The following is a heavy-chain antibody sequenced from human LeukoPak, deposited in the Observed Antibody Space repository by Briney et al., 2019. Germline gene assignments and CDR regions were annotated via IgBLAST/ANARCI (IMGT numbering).Heavy chain of an antibody. J-gene: IGHJ4*02. V-gene: IGHV6-1*01. CDR2: TYYASQWSN. CDR3: TRGRNSAFDY. CDR1: VDSVSSSGVA. Sequence: SQTLSLTCAISVDSVSSSGVAWNWIRQSPSRGLEWLGRTYYASQWSNEYALSVKSRITINPDTSKNQFSLQLNSVTPEDTAVYYCTRGRNSAFDYWGQGTLLTVSS. D-gene: IGHD1-14*01.